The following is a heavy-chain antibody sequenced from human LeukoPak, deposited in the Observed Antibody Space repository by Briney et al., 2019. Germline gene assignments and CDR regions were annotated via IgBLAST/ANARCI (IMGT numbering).Heavy chain of an antibody. CDR2: ISWDGGST. CDR3: AKARYYYYYYMDV. CDR1: GFTFDDYA. J-gene: IGHJ6*03. Sequence: GGSLRLSCAASGFTFDDYAMHWVRQAPGKGLEWVSLISWDGGSTYYADSVKCRFTISRDNSKNSLYLQMNSLRAEDTALYYCAKARYYYYYYMDVWGKGTTVTVSS. V-gene: IGHV3-43D*03.